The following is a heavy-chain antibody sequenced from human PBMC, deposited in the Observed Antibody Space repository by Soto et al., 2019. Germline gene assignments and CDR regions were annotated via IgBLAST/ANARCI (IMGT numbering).Heavy chain of an antibody. CDR2: IYYSGST. CDR3: ARGREEYYDILTGYLDY. V-gene: IGHV4-31*03. D-gene: IGHD3-9*01. CDR1: GGYINFRSYH. J-gene: IGHJ4*02. Sequence: SETLSLTCSVSGGYINFRSYHWDWIRQSPGKGLEWIGYIYYSGSTYYNPSLKSRVTISVDTSKNQFSLKLSSVTAADTAVYYCARGREEYYDILTGYLDYWGQGTLVTVSS.